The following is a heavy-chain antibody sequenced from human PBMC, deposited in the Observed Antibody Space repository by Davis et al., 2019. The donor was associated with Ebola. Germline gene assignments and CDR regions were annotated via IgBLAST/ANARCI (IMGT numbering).Heavy chain of an antibody. Sequence: GESLKISCAASGFTFSSYGMHWVRQAPGKGLEWVAVIWYDGSNKYYADSVKGRFTISRDNSKNTLYLQMNSLRAEDTAVYYCARDIGWLRLSWFDPWGQGTLVTVSS. J-gene: IGHJ5*02. CDR2: IWYDGSNK. CDR1: GFTFSSYG. V-gene: IGHV3-33*01. CDR3: ARDIGWLRLSWFDP. D-gene: IGHD5-12*01.